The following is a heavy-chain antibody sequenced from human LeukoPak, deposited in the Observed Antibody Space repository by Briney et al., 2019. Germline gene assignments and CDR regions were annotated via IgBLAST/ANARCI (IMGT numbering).Heavy chain of an antibody. Sequence: SETLSLTCAVYGGSFSGYYWSWIRQPPGKGLEWIGEINHSGSTNYNPSLKSRVTISVDTSKNQFSLKLSSVTAADTAVYYCARGEGVVVPAANPFDYWGQGTPVTVSS. D-gene: IGHD2-2*01. CDR2: INHSGST. CDR1: GGSFSGYY. V-gene: IGHV4-34*01. CDR3: ARGEGVVVPAANPFDY. J-gene: IGHJ4*02.